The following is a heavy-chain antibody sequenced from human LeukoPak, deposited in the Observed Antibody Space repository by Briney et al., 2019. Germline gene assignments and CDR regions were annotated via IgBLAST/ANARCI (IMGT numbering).Heavy chain of an antibody. CDR1: GGSISSYY. Sequence: SETLSLTCTVSGGSISSYYWNWIRQPPGKGLEWIGYIYYSGSTNYNPSLKSRVTISVDTPKNQFSLKLSSVTAADTAVYFCARGSYYSDSSGYSTYHYYYMDVWGKGTTVTVSS. J-gene: IGHJ6*03. V-gene: IGHV4-59*01. CDR2: IYYSGST. D-gene: IGHD3-22*01. CDR3: ARGSYYSDSSGYSTYHYYYMDV.